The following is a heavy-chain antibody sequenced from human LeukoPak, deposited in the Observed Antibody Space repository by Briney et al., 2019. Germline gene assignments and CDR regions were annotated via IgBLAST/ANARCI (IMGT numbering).Heavy chain of an antibody. CDR3: ARATQDSSGYYYYYYGMDV. V-gene: IGHV3-13*01. D-gene: IGHD3-22*01. Sequence: PGGSLRLSCAASGFTFSSYAMSWVRQAPGKGLEWVSAIGTAGDTYYPGSVKGRFTISRENAKNSLYLQMNSLRAGDTAVYYCARATQDSSGYYYYYYGMDVWGQGTTVTVSS. CDR1: GFTFSSYA. CDR2: IGTAGDT. J-gene: IGHJ6*02.